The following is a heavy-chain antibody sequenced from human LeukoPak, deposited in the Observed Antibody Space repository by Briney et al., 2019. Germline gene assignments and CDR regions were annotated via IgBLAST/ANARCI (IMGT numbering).Heavy chain of an antibody. V-gene: IGHV4-4*07. D-gene: IGHD2-8*01. Sequence: SSETLSLTCTVSGGSISSYYWSWIRQPAGKGLQWIGHIFTSGSTKYNPSLNSRLTMSVDTSKDHFSLKLTSVTAADTAVYYCARGGVDYMDVWGKGTTVTVSS. CDR3: ARGGVDYMDV. CDR1: GGSISSYY. J-gene: IGHJ6*03. CDR2: IFTSGST.